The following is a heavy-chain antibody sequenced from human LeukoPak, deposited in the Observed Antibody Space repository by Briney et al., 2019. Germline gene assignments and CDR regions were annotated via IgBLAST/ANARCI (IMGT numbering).Heavy chain of an antibody. V-gene: IGHV4-61*02. J-gene: IGHJ2*01. CDR2: IYTSGST. D-gene: IGHD1-26*01. Sequence: SQTLSLTCTVSGGSISSGSYYWRWIRQPAGKGLEWIGRIYTSGSTNYNPSLKSQVTISVDTSKSQFSLKLSSVTAADTAVYFCARVARIVGDPDRYFDLWGRGTLVTVSS. CDR1: GGSISSGSYY. CDR3: ARVARIVGDPDRYFDL.